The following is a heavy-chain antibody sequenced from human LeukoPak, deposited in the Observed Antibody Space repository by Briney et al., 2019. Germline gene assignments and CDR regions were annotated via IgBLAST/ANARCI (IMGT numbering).Heavy chain of an antibody. Sequence: PGGSLRLSCAASGFTFSSYSMNWVRQAPGKGLEWVSSISSSSSYIYYADSVKGRFTISRDNAKNSLYLQMNSLRAEDTAVYYCARVFRSGGSLDYWGQGTLVTVSS. J-gene: IGHJ4*02. V-gene: IGHV3-21*01. D-gene: IGHD2-15*01. CDR3: ARVFRSGGSLDY. CDR1: GFTFSSYS. CDR2: ISSSSSYI.